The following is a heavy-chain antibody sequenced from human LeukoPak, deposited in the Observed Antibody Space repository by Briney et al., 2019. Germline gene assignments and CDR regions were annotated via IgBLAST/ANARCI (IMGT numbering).Heavy chain of an antibody. Sequence: GRFLRLSCAASGFTFNSYGMHWGRQAPGKGLEWVAVISYDGSNKDYADSVKGRFTISRDNSKNTLYLQMNTLRAEDTAVYSCAKVLMQWGGSGNSPFDNWGQGTLVTVSS. CDR2: ISYDGSNK. J-gene: IGHJ4*02. V-gene: IGHV3-30*18. D-gene: IGHD2-15*01. CDR1: GFTFNSYG. CDR3: AKVLMQWGGSGNSPFDN.